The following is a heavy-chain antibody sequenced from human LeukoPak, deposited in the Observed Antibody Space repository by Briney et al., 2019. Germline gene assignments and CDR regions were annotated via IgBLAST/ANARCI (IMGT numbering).Heavy chain of an antibody. CDR3: ARGTRINYFDD. CDR1: GGPISSTNYY. D-gene: IGHD2/OR15-2a*01. V-gene: IGHV4-61*05. J-gene: IGHJ4*02. Sequence: SETLSLTCTVSGGPISSTNYYWGWIRQPPGKGLEWIGYIYYSGSTNYNPSLKSRVTISVDTSKNQFSLKLSSVTAADTAIYYCARGTRINYFDDWGQGTLVTVSS. CDR2: IYYSGST.